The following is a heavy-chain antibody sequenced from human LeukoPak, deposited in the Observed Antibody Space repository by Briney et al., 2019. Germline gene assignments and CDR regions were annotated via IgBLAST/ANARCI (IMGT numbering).Heavy chain of an antibody. V-gene: IGHV1-2*02. CDR2: INPNSGGT. CDR1: GYTFTGYY. J-gene: IGHJ4*02. CDR3: ARDRLPGRFLEWLLIGY. D-gene: IGHD3-3*01. Sequence: GASVKVSCKASGYTFTGYYMHWVRQAPGQGLEWMGWINPNSGGTNYAQKFQGRVTMTRDTSISTAYMELSRLRSDDTAVYYCARDRLPGRFLEWLLIGYWGQGTLVTVSS.